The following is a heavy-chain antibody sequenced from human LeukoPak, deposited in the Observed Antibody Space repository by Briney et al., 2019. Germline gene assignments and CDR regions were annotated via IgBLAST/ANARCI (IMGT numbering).Heavy chain of an antibody. D-gene: IGHD3-22*01. Sequence: ASVKVSCKASGYTFTSYYMHWVRQAPGQGLEWMGIINPSGGSTSYAQKFQGRVTMTRDTSTSTVYMELSSLRSEDTAVYYCARAYYYDSSGYYHWYFDLWGRGTLVSVSS. V-gene: IGHV1-46*01. CDR2: INPSGGST. J-gene: IGHJ2*01. CDR1: GYTFTSYY. CDR3: ARAYYYDSSGYYHWYFDL.